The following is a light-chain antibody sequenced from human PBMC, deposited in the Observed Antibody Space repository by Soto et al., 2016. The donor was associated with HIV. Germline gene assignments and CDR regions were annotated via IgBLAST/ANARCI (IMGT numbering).Light chain of an antibody. J-gene: IGKJ2*01. Sequence: DIQMTQSPSSLSASLGDRVTITCRASQNIINFLNWYQQKPGKAPRLLIYAAFNLRSGVPSRFGGSGSGTDFSLSISSLQPDDIATYYCQQSDSTPWTFGQGTKLEIK. CDR1: QNIINF. CDR2: AAF. CDR3: QQSDSTPWT. V-gene: IGKV1-39*01.